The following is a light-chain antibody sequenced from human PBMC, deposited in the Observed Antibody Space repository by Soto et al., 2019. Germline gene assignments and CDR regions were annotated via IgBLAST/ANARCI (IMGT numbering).Light chain of an antibody. Sequence: IQLTQSPSSLSASVGDRVTITCRASQGIASYLAWYQQKPGKAPKLLIYAASTLQSGVPSRFSGSGSGTDFTLTIPRLEPEDFAVYYCQQYGGSPYTFGQGTKLEIK. J-gene: IGKJ2*01. CDR1: QGIASY. CDR2: AAS. CDR3: QQYGGSPYT. V-gene: IGKV1-9*01.